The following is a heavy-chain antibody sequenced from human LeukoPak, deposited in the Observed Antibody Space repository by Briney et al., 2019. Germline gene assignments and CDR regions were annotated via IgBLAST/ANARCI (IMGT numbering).Heavy chain of an antibody. CDR2: ISGSGGST. CDR3: AKVRYYGSGSYYYYYYMDV. D-gene: IGHD3-10*01. V-gene: IGHV3-23*01. Sequence: PGGSLRLSCAASGFTFSSYGMSWVRQAPGKGLEWASAISGSGGSTYYADSVKGRFTISRDNSKNTLYLQMNSLRAEDTAVYYCAKVRYYGSGSYYYYYYMDVWGKGTTVTISS. CDR1: GFTFSSYG. J-gene: IGHJ6*03.